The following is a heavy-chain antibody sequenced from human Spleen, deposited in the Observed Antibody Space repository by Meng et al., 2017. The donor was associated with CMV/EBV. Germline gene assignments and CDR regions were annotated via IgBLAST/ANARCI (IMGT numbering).Heavy chain of an antibody. CDR1: GFTFSSYW. D-gene: IGHD2-2*01. CDR3: ARYCSSTSWCYYSGMDV. V-gene: IGHV3-74*01. CDR2: INSDGGST. Sequence: GESLKISCAASGFTFSSYWMHWVRQAPGKGLVWVSRINSDGGSTSYADSVKGRFTISRDNAKNTLYLQMNSLRAEDTAVYYCARYCSSTSWCYYSGMDVWGQGTTVTVSS. J-gene: IGHJ6*02.